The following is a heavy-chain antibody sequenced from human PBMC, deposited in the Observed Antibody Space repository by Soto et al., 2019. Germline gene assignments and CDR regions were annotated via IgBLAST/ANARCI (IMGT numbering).Heavy chain of an antibody. CDR3: ARDAHGYPLPQVAFDI. J-gene: IGHJ3*02. Sequence: SVRVSCKAFGVTFSSYAISWVRQPPGQGPEWMGGIIPIFGTPKYAQKFQGRVTITADESTSTAYMELNSLRSEDTAVYYCARDAHGYPLPQVAFDIWGQGTMVTVSS. CDR1: GVTFSSYA. CDR2: IIPIFGTP. V-gene: IGHV1-69*13. D-gene: IGHD6-25*01.